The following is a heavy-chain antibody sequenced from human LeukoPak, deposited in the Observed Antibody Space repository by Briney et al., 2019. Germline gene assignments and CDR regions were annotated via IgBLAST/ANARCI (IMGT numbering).Heavy chain of an antibody. CDR2: IYPGDSDT. V-gene: IGHV5-51*01. CDR3: ARHGMAAAGHYYYYMDV. Sequence: GESLKISCKGSGYSFTSYWIGWVRQMPGKGLEWMGIIYPGDSDTRYSPSFQGQVTISADKSISTAYLQWSSLKASDTAMYYCARHGMAAAGHYYYYMDVWGKGTTVTISS. J-gene: IGHJ6*03. D-gene: IGHD6-13*01. CDR1: GYSFTSYW.